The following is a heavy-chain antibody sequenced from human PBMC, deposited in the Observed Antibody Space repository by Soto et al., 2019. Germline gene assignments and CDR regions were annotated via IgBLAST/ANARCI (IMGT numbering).Heavy chain of an antibody. CDR3: ESLTKYYYDSSSLDY. CDR1: GFTFSSYA. D-gene: IGHD3-22*01. V-gene: IGHV3-30-3*01. J-gene: IGHJ4*02. Sequence: QVQLVESGGGVVQPGRSLRLSCAASGFTFSSYAMHWVRQAPGKGLEWVAVISYDGSNKYYADSVKGRFTISRDNSKNTRYLQRTNLRAEDTAVYYCESLTKYYYDSSSLDYWGQGALVTVSS. CDR2: ISYDGSNK.